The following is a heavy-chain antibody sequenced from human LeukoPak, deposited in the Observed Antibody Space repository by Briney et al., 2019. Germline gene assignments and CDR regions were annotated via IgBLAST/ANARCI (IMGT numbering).Heavy chain of an antibody. V-gene: IGHV1-8*01. CDR2: MNPNSGTT. Sequence: GASVKFSCKASGYTFTSYDITWFRKATGQGLEGMGWMNPNSGTTGYAQKFKGRVTMTTNTSITTAYMELSSLRSEDTAVYYCARGLGSPVGRNYWGQGTLVTVSS. CDR3: ARGLGSPVGRNY. CDR1: GYTFTSYD. J-gene: IGHJ4*02. D-gene: IGHD1-26*01.